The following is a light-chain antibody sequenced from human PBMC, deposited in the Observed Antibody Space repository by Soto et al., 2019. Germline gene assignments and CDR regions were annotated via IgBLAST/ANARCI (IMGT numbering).Light chain of an antibody. CDR3: AAWDDSLDAYV. Sequence: QSALTQPPSASGTPGQRVTISCSGSSSNIGSNPVNWYQQLPGTTPKLLIYSNNQRPSGVPDRVSGSKSGTSASLAISGLQSGVEADCYCAAWDDSLDAYVFGTGTKVTVL. J-gene: IGLJ1*01. V-gene: IGLV1-44*01. CDR1: SSNIGSNP. CDR2: SNN.